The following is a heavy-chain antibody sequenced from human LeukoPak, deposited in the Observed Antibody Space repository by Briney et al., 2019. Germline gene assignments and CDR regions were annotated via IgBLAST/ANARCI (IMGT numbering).Heavy chain of an antibody. CDR2: TYYRSKWYN. D-gene: IGHD3-10*01. J-gene: IGHJ5*02. Sequence: SQTLSLTCAISGDSVSSNSAAWNWIRQSPSRGLEWLGRTYYRSKWYNDYAVSVKSRITINPDTSKNQFSLQLNSVTPEDTAVYYCARGPGSGYYGSGSHAKNILYNWFDPWGQGTLVTVSS. CDR1: GDSVSSNSAA. CDR3: ARGPGSGYYGSGSHAKNILYNWFDP. V-gene: IGHV6-1*01.